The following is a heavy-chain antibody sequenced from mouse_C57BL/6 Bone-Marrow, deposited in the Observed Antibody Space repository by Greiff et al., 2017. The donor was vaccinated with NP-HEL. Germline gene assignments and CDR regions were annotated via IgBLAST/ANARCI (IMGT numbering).Heavy chain of an antibody. D-gene: IGHD1-1*01. CDR1: GYTFTSYW. J-gene: IGHJ2*01. Sequence: QVQLQQPGAELVKPGASVKLSCKASGYTFTSYWMHWVKRRPGQGLEWIGMIHPNSGSTNYNEKFKSKATLTVDKSSSTAYMQLSSLTSEDSAVYYCAPYYYGSSYTFDYWGQGTTLTVSS. CDR3: APYYYGSSYTFDY. CDR2: IHPNSGST. V-gene: IGHV1-64*01.